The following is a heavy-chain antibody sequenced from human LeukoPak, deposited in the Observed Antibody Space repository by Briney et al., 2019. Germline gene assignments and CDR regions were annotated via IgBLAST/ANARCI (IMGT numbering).Heavy chain of an antibody. CDR3: AKEWLPFDY. V-gene: IGHV3-23*01. CDR2: ISGSGGST. J-gene: IGHJ4*02. CDR1: GFTFSIYP. D-gene: IGHD3-22*01. Sequence: GGSLRLSCAASGFTFSIYPMSWVRQAPGKGPEWVSAISGSGGSTYYGDSVKGRFTISRDNSKNTMYLQMNSLRAEDTAVYYCAKEWLPFDYWGQGTLVTVSS.